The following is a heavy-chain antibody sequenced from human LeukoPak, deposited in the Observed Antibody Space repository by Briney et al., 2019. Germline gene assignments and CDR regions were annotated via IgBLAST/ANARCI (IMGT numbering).Heavy chain of an antibody. J-gene: IGHJ4*02. CDR1: GFTFSSYW. V-gene: IGHV3-7*04. D-gene: IGHD1-26*01. Sequence: GGSLRLSCAASGFTFSSYWMSWVRQAPGKGLEWVANIKQDGSEKFYVDSVKGRFTISRDNDKNSLCLQMNSLRAEDTAVYYCARAVGATHFDYWGQRILVTVSS. CDR3: ARAVGATHFDY. CDR2: IKQDGSEK.